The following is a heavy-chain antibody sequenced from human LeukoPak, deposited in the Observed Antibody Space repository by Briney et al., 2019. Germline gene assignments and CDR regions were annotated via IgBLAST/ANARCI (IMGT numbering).Heavy chain of an antibody. CDR1: GYSISSGYY. V-gene: IGHV4-38-2*01. J-gene: IGHJ5*02. D-gene: IGHD3-3*01. CDR2: IYHSGST. Sequence: SETLSLTCAVSGYSISSGYYWGWIRQPPGKGLEWIGSIYHSGSTYYNPSLKSRVTMSVDTSKNQFSLKLSSVTAADTAVDYCARLKVADEWLPSNNWFDPWGQGTLVTVSS. CDR3: ARLKVADEWLPSNNWFDP.